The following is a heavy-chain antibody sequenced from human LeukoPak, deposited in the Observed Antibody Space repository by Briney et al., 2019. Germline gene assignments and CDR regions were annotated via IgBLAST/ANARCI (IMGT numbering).Heavy chain of an antibody. J-gene: IGHJ4*02. D-gene: IGHD3-10*01. Sequence: PSETLSLTCTVSGGSISSYYWSWIRQPPGKGLEWIGYIYHSGSTNYNPSLKSRVTISVDTSKNQFSLKLSSVTAADTAVYYCARRGGGRVGSGSYWYFDYWGQGTLVTVSS. V-gene: IGHV4-59*08. CDR2: IYHSGST. CDR3: ARRGGGRVGSGSYWYFDY. CDR1: GGSISSYY.